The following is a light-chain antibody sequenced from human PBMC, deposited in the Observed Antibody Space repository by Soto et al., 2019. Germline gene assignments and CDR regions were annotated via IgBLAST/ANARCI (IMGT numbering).Light chain of an antibody. CDR3: LQDYNYPRT. CDR1: QSISSW. J-gene: IGKJ1*01. CDR2: KAS. V-gene: IGKV1-5*03. Sequence: DIQMTQSPSTLSASVGDRVTITFRASQSISSWLAWYQQKPGKAPKLLIYKASSLESGVPSRFSGSGSGTEFTLTISSLQPDDFATYYCLQDYNYPRTFGQGTKVE.